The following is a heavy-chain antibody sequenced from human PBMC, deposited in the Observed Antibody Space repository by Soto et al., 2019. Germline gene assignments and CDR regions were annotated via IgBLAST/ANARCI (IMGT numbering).Heavy chain of an antibody. CDR3: ARDNSAANRGLDN. J-gene: IGHJ4*02. Sequence: SVKVSCPASGGTFSRYAISWVRQAPGQGLEWMGGIIPIFGTANYAQKFQGRVTITADESTSTAYMELSSLRSEDTDVYYCARDNSAANRGLDNWGLGTLVTVSS. CDR2: IIPIFGTA. D-gene: IGHD1-1*01. V-gene: IGHV1-69*13. CDR1: GGTFSRYA.